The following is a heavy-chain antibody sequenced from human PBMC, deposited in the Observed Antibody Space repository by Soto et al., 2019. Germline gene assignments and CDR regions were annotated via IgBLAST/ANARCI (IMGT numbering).Heavy chain of an antibody. V-gene: IGHV5-10-1*01. CDR1: GYSSISDC. D-gene: IGHD3-10*01. CDR2: MYPTDSST. CDR3: ARHVLGSGSPGYYSMDV. Sequence: GESLKISCKDSGYSSISDCISWMRQMPGKGMEWLWRMYPTDSSTAYSPSFQGHVTLYADKSINTAYLQLGSLKASDTATYYCARHVLGSGSPGYYSMDVCGQATTLTGSS. J-gene: IGHJ6*02.